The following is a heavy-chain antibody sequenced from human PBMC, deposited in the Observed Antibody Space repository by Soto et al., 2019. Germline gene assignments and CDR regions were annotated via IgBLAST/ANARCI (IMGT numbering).Heavy chain of an antibody. CDR2: IYYSGST. CDR3: ARDQNMVRGVIGYFDY. J-gene: IGHJ4*02. V-gene: IGHV4-59*01. D-gene: IGHD3-10*01. Sequence: PSETLSLTCTVSGDSISSYYWSWIRQPPGKGLEWIGYIYYSGSTNYNPSLKSRVTISVDTSKNQFSLKLSSVTAADTAVYYCARDQNMVRGVIGYFDYWGQGTLVTVSS. CDR1: GDSISSYY.